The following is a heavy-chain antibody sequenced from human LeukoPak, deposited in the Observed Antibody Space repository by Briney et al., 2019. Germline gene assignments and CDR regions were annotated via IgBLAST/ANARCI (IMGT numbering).Heavy chain of an antibody. V-gene: IGHV1-69*13. J-gene: IGHJ6*02. CDR1: GYTLTELS. CDR3: AREGPVPNGMDV. Sequence: GASVKVSCKVSGYTLTELSMHWVRQASGQGLEWMGGIIPIFGTANYAQKFQGRVTITADESTSTAYMELSSLRSEDTAVYYCAREGPVPNGMDVWGQGTTVTVSS. CDR2: IIPIFGTA.